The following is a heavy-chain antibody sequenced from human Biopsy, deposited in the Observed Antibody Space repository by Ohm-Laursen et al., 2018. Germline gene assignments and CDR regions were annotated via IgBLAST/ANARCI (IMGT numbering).Heavy chain of an antibody. CDR3: TRKPNSLYYFDH. CDR2: MHHSGPT. Sequence: TLSLTCTVSRASISDGGYFWSWVRQVPGEGLEWIAYMHHSGPTYTYYNPSLKSRVAISVEVSKNQFSLKVSSVTAADTAVYFCTRKPNSLYYFDHWGQGTLVTVSS. CDR1: RASISDGGYF. J-gene: IGHJ4*02. D-gene: IGHD1-14*01. V-gene: IGHV4-31*03.